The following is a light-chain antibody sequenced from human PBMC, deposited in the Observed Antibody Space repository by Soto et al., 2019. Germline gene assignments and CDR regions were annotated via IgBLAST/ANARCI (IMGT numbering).Light chain of an antibody. CDR3: QQYYNWPLT. Sequence: EIVMAQSPATLSVSPGERATVSCRASENVKFNLAWYQQRPGQAPRLLFYNASTRAPSFPARFSGSGSGTDYILTISSLQSEDLAVYYCQQYYNWPLTFGQGTRLEIK. CDR1: ENVKFN. V-gene: IGKV3-15*01. J-gene: IGKJ5*01. CDR2: NAS.